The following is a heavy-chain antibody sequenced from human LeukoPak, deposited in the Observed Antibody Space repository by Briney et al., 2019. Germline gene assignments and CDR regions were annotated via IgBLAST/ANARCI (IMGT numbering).Heavy chain of an antibody. J-gene: IGHJ5*02. D-gene: IGHD3-10*01. CDR2: INHSGST. V-gene: IGHV4-34*01. CDR1: GGSFSGYY. Sequence: PSETLSLTCAVYGGSFSGYYWSWIRQPSGKGLEWIGEINHSGSTNYNPSLKSRVTIPVDTSKNQFSLKLSSVTAADTAVYYCARRRLLWFGIDPWGQGTLVTVSS. CDR3: ARRRLLWFGIDP.